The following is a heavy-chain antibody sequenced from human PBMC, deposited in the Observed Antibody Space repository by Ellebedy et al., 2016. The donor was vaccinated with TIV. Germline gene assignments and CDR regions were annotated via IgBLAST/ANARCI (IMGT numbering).Heavy chain of an antibody. D-gene: IGHD3-22*01. CDR2: FYYGGST. Sequence: ESLKISCAASGFTFSSYAMTWVRQAPGKGLEFLGNFYYGGSTNSNPSLKSRVTISGDTSKNHFSLKLRSVTAADTAVYYCARGTDDYDSIGYTPNDAFDIWGQGTMVTVSS. J-gene: IGHJ3*02. CDR1: GFTFSSYA. V-gene: IGHV4-59*12. CDR3: ARGTDDYDSIGYTPNDAFDI.